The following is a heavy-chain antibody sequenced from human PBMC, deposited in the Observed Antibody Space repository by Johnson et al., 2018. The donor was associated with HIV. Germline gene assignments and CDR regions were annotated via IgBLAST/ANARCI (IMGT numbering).Heavy chain of an antibody. CDR1: GFTFSSYW. Sequence: VQLVESGGGSVQHGGSLRLSCAASGFTFSSYWMHWVRQAPGKGLMWVSNIKTDGSNTNYADSVKGSFTISIDNAKNTVYLQMDSLRDEDMAVYYCARGALGSFDIWGQGTMVTVSA. CDR2: IKTDGSNT. D-gene: IGHD3-10*01. J-gene: IGHJ3*02. CDR3: ARGALGSFDI. V-gene: IGHV3-74*01.